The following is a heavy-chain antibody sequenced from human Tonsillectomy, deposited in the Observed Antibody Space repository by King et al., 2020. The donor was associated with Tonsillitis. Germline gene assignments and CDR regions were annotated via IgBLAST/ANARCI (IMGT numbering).Heavy chain of an antibody. D-gene: IGHD6-6*01. CDR3: ARDLLPGDRPSWFDP. J-gene: IGHJ5*02. Sequence: VQLVESGAEVKKPGASVKVSCKASGYTFTSYYMYWVRQAPGQGLEWMGIINPSDGSTDYTKQFRGRLTMTRDTSTSTVYMELSSLKSEDTAVYYCARDLLPGDRPSWFDPWGQGTLVTVSS. CDR2: INPSDGST. V-gene: IGHV1-46*03. CDR1: GYTFTSYY.